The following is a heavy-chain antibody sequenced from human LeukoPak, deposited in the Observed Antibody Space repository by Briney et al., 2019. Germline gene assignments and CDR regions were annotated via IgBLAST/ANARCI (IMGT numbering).Heavy chain of an antibody. Sequence: SQTLSLTCAISGDSVSSNSAAWHWIRQSPSRGLKWLGRTYYRSKWYNDYAVSVKSRITINPDTSKNQFSLQLNSVTPEDTAVYYCARVGRVKGSYYFDYWGQGTLVTVSS. D-gene: IGHD2-21*01. J-gene: IGHJ4*02. V-gene: IGHV6-1*01. CDR1: GDSVSSNSAA. CDR2: TYYRSKWYN. CDR3: ARVGRVKGSYYFDY.